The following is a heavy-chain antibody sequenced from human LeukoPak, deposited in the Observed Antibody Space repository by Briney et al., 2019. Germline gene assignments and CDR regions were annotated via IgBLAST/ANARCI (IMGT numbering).Heavy chain of an antibody. D-gene: IGHD6-6*01. CDR2: ISAYNSNA. Sequence: GASVKVSCKASGYTFTSYGISWVRQAPGQGLEWMGWISAYNSNANYAQKLQGRVTMTTDTSTGTAYMELRSLRSDDTAVYYCARRIAARPTYYYYGMDVWGQGTTVTVSS. CDR3: ARRIAARPTYYYYGMDV. J-gene: IGHJ6*02. V-gene: IGHV1-18*01. CDR1: GYTFTSYG.